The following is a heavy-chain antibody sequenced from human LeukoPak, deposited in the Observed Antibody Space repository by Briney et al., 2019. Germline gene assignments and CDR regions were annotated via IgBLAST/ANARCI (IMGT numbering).Heavy chain of an antibody. CDR2: INHSGST. D-gene: IGHD5-18*01. CDR1: GGSFSGYY. J-gene: IGHJ4*02. CDR3: ARRPFPPGYPFDY. V-gene: IGHV4-34*01. Sequence: KPSETLSLTCAVYGGSFSGYYWSWIRQPPGKGLEWIGEINHSGSTNYNPSLKSRVTISVDTSKNQFSLKLSSVTAADTAVYYCARRPFPPGYPFDYWGQGTLVTVSS.